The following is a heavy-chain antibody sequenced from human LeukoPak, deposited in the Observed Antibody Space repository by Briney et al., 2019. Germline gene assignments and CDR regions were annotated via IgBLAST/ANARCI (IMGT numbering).Heavy chain of an antibody. CDR1: GFTFSSYA. D-gene: IGHD1-26*01. CDR2: ISGSGGST. V-gene: IGHV3-23*01. CDR3: AKGGIVGATAWAEYFQH. Sequence: GGSLRLSCAASGFTFSSYAMSWVRQAPGKGLEWVSGISGSGGSTYYAGSVKGRFTISRDISKNTLYLQMISLRAEDTAVYYCAKGGIVGATAWAEYFQHWGQGTLVTVSS. J-gene: IGHJ1*01.